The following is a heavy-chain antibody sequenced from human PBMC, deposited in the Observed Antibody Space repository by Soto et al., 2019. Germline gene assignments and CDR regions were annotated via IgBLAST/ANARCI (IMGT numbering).Heavy chain of an antibody. D-gene: IGHD3-16*01. J-gene: IGHJ4*02. CDR2: ISENGGST. CDR1: GLSFSSYS. Sequence: EVQLLESGGGLVQTGGSLRLSCVASGLSFSSYSLIWVRQAPGKGLEWVSPISENGGSTYYADSVKGRFTISRDKSKNTVYLPMNSLRAEDTARYYCASRRGGPYYFDYWGQGTLVTVFS. CDR3: ASRRGGPYYFDY. V-gene: IGHV3-23*01.